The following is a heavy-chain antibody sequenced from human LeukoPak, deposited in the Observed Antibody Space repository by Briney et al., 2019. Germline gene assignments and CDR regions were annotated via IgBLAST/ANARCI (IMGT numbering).Heavy chain of an antibody. D-gene: IGHD3-10*01. CDR2: INPSGGST. V-gene: IGHV1-46*03. J-gene: IGHJ3*02. CDR1: GYTFTSYY. CDR3: AQNTYGSGSYYKGDAFDI. Sequence: ASVKVSCKASGYTFTSYYMHWVRQAPGQGLEWMGIINPSGGSTSYAQKFQGRVTMTRDTSTSTVYMELSSLRSEDTAVYYCAQNTYGSGSYYKGDAFDIWGQGTMVTVSS.